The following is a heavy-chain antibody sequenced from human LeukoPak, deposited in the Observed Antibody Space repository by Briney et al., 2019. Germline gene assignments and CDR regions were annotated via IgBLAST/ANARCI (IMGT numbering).Heavy chain of an antibody. CDR2: IYYSGST. D-gene: IGHD2-15*01. CDR3: ASANCSGASCPFDN. CDR1: GGSISSYY. J-gene: IGHJ4*02. V-gene: IGHV4-59*01. Sequence: SETLSLTCTVSGGSISSYYWSWIRQPPGKGLEWIGYIYYSGSTNYNPSLKSRVTISVDTSKNQFSLKLSSVTAADTAVYYCASANCSGASCPFDNWGQGTLVTVSS.